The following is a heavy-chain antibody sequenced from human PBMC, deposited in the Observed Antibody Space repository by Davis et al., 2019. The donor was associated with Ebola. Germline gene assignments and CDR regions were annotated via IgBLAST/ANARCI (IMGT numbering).Heavy chain of an antibody. V-gene: IGHV4-30-4*01. CDR3: ARLNLWFGELLSNWFDP. CDR1: GGSISSGDYY. Sequence: MPSETLSLTCTVSGGSISSGDYYWSWIRQPPGKGLEWIGYIYYSGSTNYNPSLKSRVTISVDTSKNQFSLKLSSVTAADTAVYYCARLNLWFGELLSNWFDPWGQGTLVTVSS. CDR2: IYYSGST. D-gene: IGHD3-10*01. J-gene: IGHJ5*02.